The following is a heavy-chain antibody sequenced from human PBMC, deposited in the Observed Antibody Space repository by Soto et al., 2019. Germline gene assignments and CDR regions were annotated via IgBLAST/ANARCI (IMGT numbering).Heavy chain of an antibody. V-gene: IGHV3-13*04. J-gene: IGHJ6*02. CDR1: GFTFSSYD. Sequence: GALRLSYAASGFTFSSYDMHWVRQATGKGLEWVSAIGTAGDTYYPGSVKGRFTISRENAKNSLYLQMNSLRAGDTAVYYCARAPVDTAMVGLDYYYYGMYVWGQGTTVTVSS. CDR2: IGTAGDT. D-gene: IGHD5-18*01. CDR3: ARAPVDTAMVGLDYYYYGMYV.